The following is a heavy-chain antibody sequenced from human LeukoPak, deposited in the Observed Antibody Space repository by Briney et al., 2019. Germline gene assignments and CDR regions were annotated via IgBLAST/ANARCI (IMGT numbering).Heavy chain of an antibody. CDR2: VHHSGSA. V-gene: IGHV4-31*03. Sequence: SETLSLTCTVSGGSISSSDYYWSWIRQYPGKGLEWVGYVHHSGSASYNPSLKSRVTISGDTSKNQFSLKLSSVTAADTAVYYCARDRVTVAGRDCSYYYGLDVWGQGTAVTVSS. J-gene: IGHJ6*02. CDR1: GGSISSSDYY. CDR3: ARDRVTVAGRDCSYYYGLDV. D-gene: IGHD6-19*01.